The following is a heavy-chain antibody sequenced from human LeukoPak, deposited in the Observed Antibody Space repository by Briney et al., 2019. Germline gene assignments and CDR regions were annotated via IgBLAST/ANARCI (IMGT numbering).Heavy chain of an antibody. J-gene: IGHJ4*02. CDR1: GFTFSSYA. CDR3: AKGTYYDSSGYYCSY. CDR2: ISYDGSNK. V-gene: IGHV3-30-3*01. D-gene: IGHD3-22*01. Sequence: GRSLRLSCAASGFTFSSYAMHWVRQAPGKGLEWVAVISYDGSNKYYADSVKGRFTISRDNSKNTLYLQMNSLRAEDTAVYYCAKGTYYDSSGYYCSYWGQGTLVTVSS.